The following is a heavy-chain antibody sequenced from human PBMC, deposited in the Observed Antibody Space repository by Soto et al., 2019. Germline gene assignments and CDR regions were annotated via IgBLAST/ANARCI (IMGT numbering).Heavy chain of an antibody. CDR2: ISPDGNNK. CDR3: AKERAYFSGSDV. D-gene: IGHD3-10*01. CDR1: GFTLSSYG. Sequence: GGSLRLSCAASGFTLSSYGMHWVRQAPGKGLEWVAVISPDGNNKYYADSVKGRFTFSRDNPNNILYLQMNSLRGEDTAVYFCAKERAYFSGSDVWGQGTVVTVSS. V-gene: IGHV3-30*18. J-gene: IGHJ3*01.